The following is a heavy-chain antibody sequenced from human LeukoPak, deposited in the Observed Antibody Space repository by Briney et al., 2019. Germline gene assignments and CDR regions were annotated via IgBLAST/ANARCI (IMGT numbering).Heavy chain of an antibody. D-gene: IGHD3-9*01. Sequence: GASVKVSCKASGYTFTSYGISWVRQAPGQGLEWMGWISACNGNTNYAQKLQGRVTMTTDTSTSTAYMELRSLRSDDAAVYYCARFPYYDILTGYSYYFDYWGQGTLVTVSS. CDR2: ISACNGNT. CDR1: GYTFTSYG. V-gene: IGHV1-18*01. J-gene: IGHJ4*02. CDR3: ARFPYYDILTGYSYYFDY.